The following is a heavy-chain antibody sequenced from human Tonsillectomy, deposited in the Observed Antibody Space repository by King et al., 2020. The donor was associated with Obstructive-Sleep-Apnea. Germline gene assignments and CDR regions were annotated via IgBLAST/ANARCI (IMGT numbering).Heavy chain of an antibody. CDR1: GFTFDDYA. CDR3: AKDSEPAAILYYYGMDV. J-gene: IGHJ6*02. CDR2: ISWDGGST. D-gene: IGHD2-2*01. Sequence: VQLVESGGVVVQPGGSLRLSCAASGFTFDDYAIHWVRQAPGKGLEWVSLISWDGGSTYYADSVKGRLTISRDNSKNSLYLQMNRLRAEDTALYYCAKDSEPAAILYYYGMDVWGQGTTVTVSS. V-gene: IGHV3-43D*03.